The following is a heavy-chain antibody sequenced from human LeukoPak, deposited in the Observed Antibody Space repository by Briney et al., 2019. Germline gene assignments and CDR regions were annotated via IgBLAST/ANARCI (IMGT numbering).Heavy chain of an antibody. J-gene: IGHJ4*02. CDR3: ARGTKKGQLRYFDWLSLGIDY. CDR1: EFTFSNYA. CDR2: ISYDGSNK. D-gene: IGHD3-9*01. Sequence: PGGSLRLSCAASEFTFSNYAMHWVRQAPGKGLEWVAVISYDGSNKYYADSVKGRFTISRDNSKNTLYLQMNSLRAEDTAVYYCARGTKKGQLRYFDWLSLGIDYWGQGTLVTVSS. V-gene: IGHV3-30-3*01.